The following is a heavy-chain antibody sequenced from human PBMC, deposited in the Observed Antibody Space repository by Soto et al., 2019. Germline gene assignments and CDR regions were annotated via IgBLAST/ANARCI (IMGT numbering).Heavy chain of an antibody. Sequence: QVQLQESGPGLVKPSQTLSLTCTVSGFSISSGGYYWSWIRQYPGKGLEWIGNIYYSGTTYYNLSLKSRLTISVDTSDNQFSLRLSSLTAADTAVYFCARAKTTVTSFDPWGQGTLVTVSS. J-gene: IGHJ5*02. CDR3: ARAKTTVTSFDP. V-gene: IGHV4-31*03. CDR2: IYYSGTT. D-gene: IGHD4-4*01. CDR1: GFSISSGGYY.